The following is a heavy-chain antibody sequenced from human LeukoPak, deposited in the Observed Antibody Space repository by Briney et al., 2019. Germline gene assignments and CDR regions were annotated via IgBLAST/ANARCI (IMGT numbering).Heavy chain of an antibody. J-gene: IGHJ4*02. CDR3: AKGGYDYVWGSSSFDY. CDR1: GFTFSSYA. D-gene: IGHD3-16*01. Sequence: GGSLRLSCAASGFTFSSYAMSWVRQAPGKGLEWVSAISGSGGSTYYADSVKGRFTISRDHSKNTLYLQMNSLRAEDTAVYYCAKGGYDYVWGSSSFDYWGQGTLVTVSS. V-gene: IGHV3-23*01. CDR2: ISGSGGST.